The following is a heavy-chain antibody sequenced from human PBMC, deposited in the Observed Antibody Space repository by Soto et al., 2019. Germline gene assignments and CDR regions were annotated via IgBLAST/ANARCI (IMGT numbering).Heavy chain of an antibody. Sequence: QVQLVQSGAEVKTPGASVKVSCKASGYTFASYDINWVRQAPGQGLEWMGWMNPNRGNTGYAQKLQGRFTMTTDTALSIAHMELSSLKNEHTTVYYCAISDGYNFNWLDSWGQGTLVTVSP. CDR1: GYTFASYD. V-gene: IGHV1-8*01. J-gene: IGHJ5*01. CDR3: AISDGYNFNWLDS. CDR2: MNPNRGNT. D-gene: IGHD2-21*01.